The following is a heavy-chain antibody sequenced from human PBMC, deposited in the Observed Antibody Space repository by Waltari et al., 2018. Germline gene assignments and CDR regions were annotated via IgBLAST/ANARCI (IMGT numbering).Heavy chain of an antibody. CDR2: IYYSGST. J-gene: IGHJ6*03. D-gene: IGHD5-12*01. Sequence: QVQLQESGPGLVKPSETLSLTCTVSGGSISSYYWSWIRQPPGKGLEWIGYIYYSGSTNYNPALKSRVTISVDTSKNQFSLKLSSVTAADTAVYYCARVIGDGYNYYYYYMDVWGKGTTVTVSS. CDR3: ARVIGDGYNYYYYYMDV. V-gene: IGHV4-59*01. CDR1: GGSISSYY.